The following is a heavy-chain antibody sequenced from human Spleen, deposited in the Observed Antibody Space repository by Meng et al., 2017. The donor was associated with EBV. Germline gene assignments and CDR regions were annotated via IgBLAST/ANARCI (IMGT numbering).Heavy chain of an antibody. V-gene: IGHV3-23*04. Sequence: VESGGGLVQPGGSLRLSCAASGFTLSSYAMSWVRQAPGKGLEWVSAISSSGGSTYYADSVKGRFTISRDNSKNTLYLQMNSLRAEDTAVYYCAKTLDGNSFNPWGQGTLVTVSS. CDR1: GFTLSSYA. CDR2: ISSSGGST. CDR3: AKTLDGNSFNP. J-gene: IGHJ5*02. D-gene: IGHD5-24*01.